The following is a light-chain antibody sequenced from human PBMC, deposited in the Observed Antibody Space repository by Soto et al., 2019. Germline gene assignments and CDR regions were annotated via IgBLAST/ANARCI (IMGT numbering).Light chain of an antibody. CDR3: CSYTTTTSRV. V-gene: IGLV2-14*03. CDR1: SSDVGHYNY. Sequence: QSVLTQPASVSGSPGQSITISYTGTSSDVGHYNYVSWYQQHPGNAPKLVIYDVSIRASGVSDRFSGSKSGNTASLTISGLQAEDEADYYCCSYTTTTSRVFGTGTKVTVL. J-gene: IGLJ1*01. CDR2: DVS.